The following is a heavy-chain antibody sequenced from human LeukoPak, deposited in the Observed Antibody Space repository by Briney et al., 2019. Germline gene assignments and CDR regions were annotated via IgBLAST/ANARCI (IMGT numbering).Heavy chain of an antibody. CDR2: INHSGST. J-gene: IGHJ4*02. V-gene: IGHV4-34*01. Sequence: SETLSLTCAVYGGSFSGYYWSWIRQPPGKGLEWIGEINHSGSTNYNPSLKSRVTISVDTYKNQFSLKLSSVTAADTAVYYCARALVVSSFDYWGQGTLVTVSS. CDR3: ARALVVSSFDY. CDR1: GGSFSGYY. D-gene: IGHD2-2*01.